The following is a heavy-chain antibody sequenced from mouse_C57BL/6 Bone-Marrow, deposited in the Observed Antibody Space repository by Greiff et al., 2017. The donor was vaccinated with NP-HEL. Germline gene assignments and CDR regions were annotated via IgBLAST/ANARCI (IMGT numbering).Heavy chain of an antibody. CDR1: GYTFTSYW. J-gene: IGHJ2*01. Sequence: QLQLKQPGAELVRPGSSVKLSCKASGYTFTSYWMHWVKQRPIQGLEWIGNIDPSDSETHYNQKFKDKATLTVDKSSSTAYMQLSSLTSEDSAVYYCARWGPYYPYFDYWGQGTTLTVSS. V-gene: IGHV1-52*01. D-gene: IGHD2-10*01. CDR2: IDPSDSET. CDR3: ARWGPYYPYFDY.